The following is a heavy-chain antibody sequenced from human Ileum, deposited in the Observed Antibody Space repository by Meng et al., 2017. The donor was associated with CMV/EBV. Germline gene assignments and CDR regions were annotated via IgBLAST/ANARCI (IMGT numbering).Heavy chain of an antibody. CDR2: IKTKSHGETT. D-gene: IGHD6-19*01. V-gene: IGHV3-15*01. CDR3: TIGLGKTDMDY. J-gene: IGHJ4*02. CDR1: GVTFSDAW. Sequence: VQLVGVGGGLVKPGGSPRLSWAGCGVTFSDAWMSWVRQASGKGLEWVARIKTKSHGETTDYAAFVKGRFTISRDDSKKTLDLQMNTLETEDTAMYYCTIGLGKTDMDYWGQGTLVTVSS.